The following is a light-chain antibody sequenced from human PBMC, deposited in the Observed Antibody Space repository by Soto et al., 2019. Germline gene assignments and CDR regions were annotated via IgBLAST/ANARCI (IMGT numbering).Light chain of an antibody. CDR3: QHFGGSPPKYT. CDR2: GAS. V-gene: IGKV3-20*01. J-gene: IGKJ2*01. Sequence: VLAQSPGTLSLSPGERATLACRASQSVSSNFLAWYQHKVGQAPRLLMYGASIRAAGAPGRFTGGGSGTDFTRTISRVEPDDFAVGYGQHFGGSPPKYTFGQGTKLDI. CDR1: QSVSSNF.